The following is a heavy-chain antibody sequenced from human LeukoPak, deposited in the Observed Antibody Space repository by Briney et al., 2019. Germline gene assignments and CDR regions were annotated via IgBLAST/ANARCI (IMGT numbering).Heavy chain of an antibody. CDR2: ISDSGGST. D-gene: IGHD6-13*01. Sequence: GGSLRLSCAASGFTFSSYAMSWVRQAPGKGLEWVSSISDSGGSTYYADSVKGRFTISRDNSKNTLYLQLNSLRAEDTAVYYCAKLPSLYSSRYYWGQGTLVTVSS. V-gene: IGHV3-23*01. CDR3: AKLPSLYSSRYY. CDR1: GFTFSSYA. J-gene: IGHJ4*02.